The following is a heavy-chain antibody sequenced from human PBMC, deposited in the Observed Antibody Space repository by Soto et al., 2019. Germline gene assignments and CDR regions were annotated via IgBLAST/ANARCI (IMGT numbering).Heavy chain of an antibody. J-gene: IGHJ5*02. CDR1: GFTFSSYA. CDR3: AKDRLKFPIIVATETNWFDP. Sequence: GGSLRLSCAASGFTFSSYAMSWVRQAPGKGLEWVSAISGSGGSTYYADSVKGRFTISRDNSKNTLYLQMNSLRAEDTAVYYCAKDRLKFPIIVATETNWFDPWGQGTLVTVSS. CDR2: ISGSGGST. D-gene: IGHD5-12*01. V-gene: IGHV3-23*01.